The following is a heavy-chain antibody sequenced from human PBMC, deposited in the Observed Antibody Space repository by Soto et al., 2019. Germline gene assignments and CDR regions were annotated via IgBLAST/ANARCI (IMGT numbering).Heavy chain of an antibody. CDR1: GFNVMSYW. Sequence: PGGSLRLSCAVSGFNVMSYWMSWVRQAPGKGLEWVASIKEDGSEIYFLHSVGGRFSISRDSAGNALHLTMNYLSAEDTGVYFCARDIGFDYVNWGQGTLVTVSS. CDR3: ARDIGFDYVN. D-gene: IGHD3-16*01. CDR2: IKEDGSEI. J-gene: IGHJ4*02. V-gene: IGHV3-7*01.